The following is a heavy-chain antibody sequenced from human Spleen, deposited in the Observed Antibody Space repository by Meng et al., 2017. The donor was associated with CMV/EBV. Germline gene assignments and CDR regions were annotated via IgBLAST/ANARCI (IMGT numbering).Heavy chain of an antibody. CDR2: ISSSSSTYI. CDR3: ARDSSSGDV. D-gene: IGHD3-22*01. J-gene: IGHJ6*02. V-gene: IGHV3-21*01. Sequence: GESLKISCAASGFSLSSHSMNWVRQAPGKGLEWVSSISSSSSTYIYYADSVKGRFTISRDNAKNSLYLQMNSLRAEDTAVYYCARDSSSGDVWGQGTTVTVSS. CDR1: GFSLSSHS.